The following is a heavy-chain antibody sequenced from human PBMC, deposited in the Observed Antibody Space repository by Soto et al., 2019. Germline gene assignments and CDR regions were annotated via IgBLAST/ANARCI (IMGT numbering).Heavy chain of an antibody. V-gene: IGHV1-46*03. D-gene: IGHD2-15*01. Sequence: QVQLVQSGAEVKKPGASVKVSCKASGYTFSTYYMHWVRQAPGQGLEWVGMINPSGDSPSYAQKFQGRVSMTRDTSTSTVYMELINLRSEDTALYYCAAGHCSGGSCYIIGYWGQGTLVTVSS. J-gene: IGHJ4*02. CDR1: GYTFSTYY. CDR3: AAGHCSGGSCYIIGY. CDR2: INPSGDSP.